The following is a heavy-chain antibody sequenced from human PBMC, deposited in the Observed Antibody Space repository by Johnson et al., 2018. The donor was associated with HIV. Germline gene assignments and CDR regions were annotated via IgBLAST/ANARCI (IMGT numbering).Heavy chain of an antibody. V-gene: IGHV3-11*04. J-gene: IGHJ3*01. D-gene: IGHD5-18*01. Sequence: QMQLVESGGGLVKPGWSLRLSCAASGFTFSDYYMSWIRQAPGKGLDWVSYISSTGTTIYYADSVKGRFTISRDNAMKSLYLQINSLRAEDTAVYYCARNRPVSYGYRGAFDFWGQGTMVTVSS. CDR2: ISSTGTTI. CDR3: ARNRPVSYGYRGAFDF. CDR1: GFTFSDYY.